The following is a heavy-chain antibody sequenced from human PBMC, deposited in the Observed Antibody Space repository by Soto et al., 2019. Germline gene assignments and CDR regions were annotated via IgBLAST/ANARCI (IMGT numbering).Heavy chain of an antibody. CDR3: AKAADYYDSSALPMGGTDAFDI. Sequence: QVQLVESGGGVVQPGRSLRLSCAASGFTFSSYGMHWVRQAPGKGLEWVAVISYDGSNKYYADSVKGRFTISRDNSKNTLYLQMNSLRAEDTAVYYCAKAADYYDSSALPMGGTDAFDIWGQGTMVTVSS. J-gene: IGHJ3*02. CDR2: ISYDGSNK. V-gene: IGHV3-30*18. CDR1: GFTFSSYG. D-gene: IGHD3-22*01.